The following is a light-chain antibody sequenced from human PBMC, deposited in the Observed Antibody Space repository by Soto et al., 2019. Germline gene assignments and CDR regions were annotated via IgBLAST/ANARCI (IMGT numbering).Light chain of an antibody. CDR3: QQYDNLIFT. J-gene: IGKJ3*01. CDR2: DAS. V-gene: IGKV1-33*01. Sequence: DIQMTQSPSSLSASVGDRVTITCQASQDISNYLNWYQQKPGKAPKLLIYDASNLETGVPSRFSGSGSGIDFTFTISSLQPEDIATYYCQQYDNLIFTFGPGTKVDIK. CDR1: QDISNY.